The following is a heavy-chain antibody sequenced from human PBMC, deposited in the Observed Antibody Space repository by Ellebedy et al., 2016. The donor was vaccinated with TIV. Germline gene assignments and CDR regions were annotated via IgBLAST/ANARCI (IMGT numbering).Heavy chain of an antibody. V-gene: IGHV3-23*01. CDR1: GFSLRSYA. Sequence: GESLKISCAASGFSLRSYAMYWVRQAPGKGLEWVSSITESGGNTYYADSVKGRFTISRDNSKDTLYLQMNSLRAEDTAIYYCARDPVGVGPAFDVWGQGTMVTVSS. D-gene: IGHD4-23*01. CDR3: ARDPVGVGPAFDV. J-gene: IGHJ3*01. CDR2: ITESGGNT.